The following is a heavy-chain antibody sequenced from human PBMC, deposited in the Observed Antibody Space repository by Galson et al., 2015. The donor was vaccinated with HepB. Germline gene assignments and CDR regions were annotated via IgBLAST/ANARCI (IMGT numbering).Heavy chain of an antibody. CDR1: GFTFSNAW. CDR3: TTDIMVVGATGFDY. CDR2: IKSKTDGGTT. V-gene: IGHV3-15*07. D-gene: IGHD1-26*01. J-gene: IGHJ4*02. Sequence: SLRLSCAASGFTFSNAWMNWVRQAPGKGLEWVGRIKSKTDGGTTDYAAPVKGRFTIARDDSKNTLYLQMNSLKTEDTAVYYCTTDIMVVGATGFDYWGQGTLVTVSS.